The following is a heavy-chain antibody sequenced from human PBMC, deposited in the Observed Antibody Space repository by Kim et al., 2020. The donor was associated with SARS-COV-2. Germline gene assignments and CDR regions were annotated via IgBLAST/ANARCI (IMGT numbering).Heavy chain of an antibody. CDR2: IDPSDSYT. V-gene: IGHV5-10-1*01. CDR1: GYSFTSYW. D-gene: IGHD2-2*02. J-gene: IGHJ5*02. CDR3: AGQGPYCSSTSCYSWFDP. Sequence: GESLKISCKGSGYSFTSYWISWVRQMPGKGLEWMGRIDPSDSYTNYSPSFQGHVTISADKSISTAYLQWSSLKASDTAMYYCAGQGPYCSSTSCYSWFDPWGQGTLVTVSS.